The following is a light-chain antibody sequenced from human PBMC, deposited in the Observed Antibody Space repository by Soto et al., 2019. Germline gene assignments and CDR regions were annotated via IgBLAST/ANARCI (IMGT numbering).Light chain of an antibody. CDR3: QVWDSSSDHPGV. J-gene: IGLJ3*02. Sequence: SSELTQPPSVSVAPGQTARITCGGTNIGSKSVHWYQQKPGQAPVLVVYDDSDRPSGIPERFSGSNSGNTATLTISRVEAGDEADDYCQVWDSSSDHPGVFGGGTKLTVL. V-gene: IGLV3-21*02. CDR1: NIGSKS. CDR2: DDS.